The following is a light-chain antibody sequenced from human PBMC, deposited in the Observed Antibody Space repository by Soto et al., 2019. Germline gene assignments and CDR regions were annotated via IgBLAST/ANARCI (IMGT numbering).Light chain of an antibody. CDR1: SSDVGSSNF. J-gene: IGLJ2*01. CDR2: EVS. CDR3: SSYTTNKTLL. Sequence: ALTQPACVSGSPGQSITISCTGTSSDVGSSNFVSWYQQHPGKAPKLIFYEVSNRPPGLSDRFSGSKSGTTASLTISGLQAEDEADYFCSSYTTNKTLLFGGGTKVTVL. V-gene: IGLV2-14*01.